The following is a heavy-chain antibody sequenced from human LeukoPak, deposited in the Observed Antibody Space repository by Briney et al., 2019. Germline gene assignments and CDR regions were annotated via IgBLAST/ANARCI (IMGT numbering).Heavy chain of an antibody. CDR2: IIPIFGTA. V-gene: IGHV1-69*05. CDR3: ARDETYCTNGVCYAHFDY. CDR1: GGTFSSYA. D-gene: IGHD2-8*01. J-gene: IGHJ4*02. Sequence: SVKVSCKASGGTFSSYAISWVRQAPGQGLEWMGGIIPIFGTANYAQKFQGRVTITTDESTSTAYMELSSLRSEDTAVYNCARDETYCTNGVCYAHFDYWGQGTLVTVSS.